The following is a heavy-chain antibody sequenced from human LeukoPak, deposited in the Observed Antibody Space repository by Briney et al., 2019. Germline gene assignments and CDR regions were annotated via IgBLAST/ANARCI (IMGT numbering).Heavy chain of an antibody. D-gene: IGHD2-2*01. J-gene: IGHJ4*02. CDR3: ARDGACSSTSCQNFDY. Sequence: ASVKVSCKTSGYTFSDYYLHWVRQAPGQGLEWMGWINPNSGDTNYAQKFQGRVTMTRDTSISTAYMELNRLTSDDTAVYYCARDGACSSTSCQNFDYWGQGTLVTVSS. V-gene: IGHV1-2*02. CDR2: INPNSGDT. CDR1: GYTFSDYY.